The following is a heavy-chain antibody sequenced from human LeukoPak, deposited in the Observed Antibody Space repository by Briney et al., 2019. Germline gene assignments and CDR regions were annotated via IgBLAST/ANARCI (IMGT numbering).Heavy chain of an antibody. Sequence: GGSLRLSCAASGFTFSNYGVSWVRQAPGKGLEWVSGIRSAVDTTHYADSVKGRFIISRDNSKNTLYLQMNSLRAEDTAVYYCASSRLTTVTTDYWGQGTLVTVSS. V-gene: IGHV3-23*01. CDR3: ASSRLTTVTTDY. CDR1: GFTFSNYG. CDR2: IRSAVDTT. D-gene: IGHD4-17*01. J-gene: IGHJ4*02.